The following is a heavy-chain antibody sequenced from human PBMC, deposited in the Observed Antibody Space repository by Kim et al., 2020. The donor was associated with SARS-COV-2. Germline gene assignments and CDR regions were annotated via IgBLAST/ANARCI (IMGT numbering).Heavy chain of an antibody. Sequence: GESLKISCKGSGYSFTSYWIGWVRQMPGKGLEWMGIIYPGDSDTRYSPSFQGQVTRYSPSFQGQVTISADKSISTAYLQWSSLKASDTAMYYCARRTDDYDSSGYYVVGAFDIWGQGTMVTVSS. CDR1: GYSFTSYW. CDR3: ARRTDDYDSSGYYVVGAFDI. J-gene: IGHJ3*02. V-gene: IGHV5-51*01. D-gene: IGHD3-22*01. CDR2: IYPGDSDT.